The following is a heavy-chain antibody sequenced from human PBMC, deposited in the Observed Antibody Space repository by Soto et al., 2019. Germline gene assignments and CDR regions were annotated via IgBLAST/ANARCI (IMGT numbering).Heavy chain of an antibody. CDR3: ASGWYGLKAPHFDY. D-gene: IGHD6-19*01. CDR2: ISHDGSNK. CDR1: GFTFSSYA. Sequence: GGSLRLSCAASGFTFSSYAMHWVRQAPGKGLEWVAVISHDGSNKYYADSVKGRFTISRDNSKNTLYLQMNSLRAEDTAVYYCASGWYGLKAPHFDYWGQGTLVTVSS. J-gene: IGHJ4*02. V-gene: IGHV3-30-3*01.